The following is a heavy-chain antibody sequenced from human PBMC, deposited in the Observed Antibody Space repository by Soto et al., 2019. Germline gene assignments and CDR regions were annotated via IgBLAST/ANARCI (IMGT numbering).Heavy chain of an antibody. Sequence: QVQLVESGGGVVQPGTSLRLSCVGSGFTFRSYVIHWVRQAPGKGLEWVALTSYDGSNNFYGDSVKGRFTISRDNSRNTVELQMDSLRLEATSLYYCARWGTTGGLEVWGQGTLVSVSS. CDR3: ARWGTTGGLEV. D-gene: IGHD3-16*01. J-gene: IGHJ4*02. CDR2: TSYDGSNN. V-gene: IGHV3-33*05. CDR1: GFTFRSYV.